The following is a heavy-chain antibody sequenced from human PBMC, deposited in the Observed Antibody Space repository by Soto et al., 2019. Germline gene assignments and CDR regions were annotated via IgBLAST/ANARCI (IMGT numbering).Heavy chain of an antibody. J-gene: IGHJ4*02. V-gene: IGHV3-21*01. CDR2: ISSSSSYI. CDR3: ARESEGMGDTAMVKSFDY. D-gene: IGHD5-18*01. CDR1: GFTFSSYS. Sequence: PGGSLRLSCAASGFTFSSYSMNWVRQAPGKGLEWVSSISSSSSYIYYADSVKGRFTISRDNAKNSLYLQMNSLRAEDTAVYYCARESEGMGDTAMVKSFDYWGQGTLVTVSS.